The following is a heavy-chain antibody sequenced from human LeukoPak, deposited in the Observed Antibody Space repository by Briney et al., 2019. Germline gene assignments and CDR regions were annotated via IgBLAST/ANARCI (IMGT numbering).Heavy chain of an antibody. CDR1: GYTFSGYY. V-gene: IGHV1-2*02. CDR2: INPNSGAT. Sequence: GASVKVSCKASGYTFSGYYLYWVRHAPGQGLEWMGWINPNSGATNYARKFQGRVTMTRDTSISTAYMELSRVRYDDTAVYYCARFQQGAYFDYWGQGTLVTVSS. D-gene: IGHD6-13*01. J-gene: IGHJ4*02. CDR3: ARFQQGAYFDY.